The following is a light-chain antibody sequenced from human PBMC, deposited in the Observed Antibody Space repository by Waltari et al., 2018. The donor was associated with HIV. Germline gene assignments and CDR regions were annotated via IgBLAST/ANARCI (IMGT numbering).Light chain of an antibody. J-gene: IGLJ2*01. Sequence: QSVLTQPPSVSAAPGLKVTTSCSGTTPHIRTNYVSWYQHFPLTAPKLLIYENNKRPSGIPDRFSASKAVTSAALGITGLQTGDEADYYCVTWDSTLSFVVFGGGTKVTVL. CDR2: ENN. CDR1: TPHIRTNY. CDR3: VTWDSTLSFVV. V-gene: IGLV1-51*02.